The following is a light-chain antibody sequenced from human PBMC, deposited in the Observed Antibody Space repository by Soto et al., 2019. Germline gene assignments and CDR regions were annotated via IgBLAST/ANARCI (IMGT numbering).Light chain of an antibody. CDR3: KHYHSIPWT. CDR1: KSVLSRSNNKNC. V-gene: IGKV4-1*01. CDR2: WAS. J-gene: IGKJ1*01. Sequence: DIVMTQSPESLAVSRVERATINCKSSKSVLSRSNNKNCLAWYQQKSGQPPKLLIYWASARESGVPDRFSDRGSETDITLTISSLQAEDVADYYCKHYHSIPWTFGQGTSVGLK.